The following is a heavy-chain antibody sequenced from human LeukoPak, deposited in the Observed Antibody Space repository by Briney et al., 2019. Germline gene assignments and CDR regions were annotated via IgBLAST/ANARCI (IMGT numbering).Heavy chain of an antibody. CDR3: ARGVNYYDSSGYYGGNFDY. V-gene: IGHV3-20*04. Sequence: PGGSLRLSCAASGFTFDDYGMSWVRQAPGKGLEWVSGINWNGGSTGYADSVKGRFTISRDNAKNSLYLQMNSLRAEDTASYYCARGVNYYDSSGYYGGNFDYWGQGTLVTVSS. CDR1: GFTFDDYG. J-gene: IGHJ4*02. CDR2: INWNGGST. D-gene: IGHD3-22*01.